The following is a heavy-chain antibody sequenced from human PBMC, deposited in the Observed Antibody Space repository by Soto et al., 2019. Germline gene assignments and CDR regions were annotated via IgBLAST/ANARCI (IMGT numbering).Heavy chain of an antibody. J-gene: IGHJ6*02. V-gene: IGHV1-69*12. D-gene: IGHD2-15*01. CDR1: GGTFSSYA. CDR2: IIPIFGTA. Sequence: QVQLVQSGAEVKKPGSSVKVSCKASGGTFSSYAISWVRQAPGQGLEWMGGIIPIFGTANYAQKFQGRVTITADESTSTAYMGLSSLRSEDTAVYYCARELAATPYYYYGMDVWGQGTTVTVSS. CDR3: ARELAATPYYYYGMDV.